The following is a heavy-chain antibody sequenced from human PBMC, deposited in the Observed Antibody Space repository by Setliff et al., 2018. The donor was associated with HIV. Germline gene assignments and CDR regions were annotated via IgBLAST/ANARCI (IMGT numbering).Heavy chain of an antibody. CDR1: GYIFTNYV. V-gene: IGHV1-3*01. D-gene: IGHD3-22*01. CDR3: ARDYYDSSGYIFFPGLPDY. CDR2: INAGNGNT. J-gene: IGHJ4*02. Sequence: GASVKVSCKASGYIFTNYVIHWVRQAPGQRLEWMGWINAGNGNTKYSQKFQGRVTITRDKSATTAYMELSRLRSDDTAVYYCARDYYDSSGYIFFPGLPDYWGQGTLVTVSS.